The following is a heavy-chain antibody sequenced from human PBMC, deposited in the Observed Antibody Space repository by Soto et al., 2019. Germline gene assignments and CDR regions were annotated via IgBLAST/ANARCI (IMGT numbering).Heavy chain of an antibody. CDR2: INPNSGGT. J-gene: IGHJ5*02. CDR1: GYTFTGYY. D-gene: IGHD5-18*01. Sequence: ASVKVSCKASGYTFTGYYIHWIRQAPGQGLEWMGWINPNSGGTNYAQKFQGWVTMTRDTSITTAYMDLSRLTSDDTAVYFRARGSTAKSTENWFDPWGQGTLVNVAS. CDR3: ARGSTAKSTENWFDP. V-gene: IGHV1-2*04.